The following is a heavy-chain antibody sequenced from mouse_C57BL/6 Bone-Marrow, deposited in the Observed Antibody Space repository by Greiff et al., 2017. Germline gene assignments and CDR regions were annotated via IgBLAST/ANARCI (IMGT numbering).Heavy chain of an antibody. CDR1: GYTFTSYW. V-gene: IGHV1-53*01. Sequence: QVQLQQPGTELVKPGASVMLSCKASGYTFTSYWMHWVKQRPGHGLEWIGNINPSNGGTNYNEKFKSKATLPLDKSSSTAYLPLSCLTSEDSAFYYSAPQLGLEESFAYWGQGSTLSVSS. CDR2: INPSNGGT. CDR3: APQLGLEESFAY. J-gene: IGHJ2*01. D-gene: IGHD4-1*02.